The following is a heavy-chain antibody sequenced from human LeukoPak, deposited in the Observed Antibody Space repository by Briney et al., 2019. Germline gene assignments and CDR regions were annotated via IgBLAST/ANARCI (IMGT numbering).Heavy chain of an antibody. V-gene: IGHV3-23*01. CDR3: AKGGYSSGWRNYFDY. CDR1: GFTFSSSA. Sequence: GGSLRLSCAASGFTFSSSAMNWVRQAPGKGLEWVSIISSSGGSTYYADSVKGRFTISRDNSKNTLYLQMNSLRAEDTAVYYCAKGGYSSGWRNYFDYWGQGTLVTVSS. J-gene: IGHJ4*02. D-gene: IGHD6-19*01. CDR2: ISSSGGST.